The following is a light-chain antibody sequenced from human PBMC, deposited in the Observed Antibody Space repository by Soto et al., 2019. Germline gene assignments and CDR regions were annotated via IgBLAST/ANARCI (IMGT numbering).Light chain of an antibody. CDR1: QSVNSN. J-gene: IGKJ4*01. V-gene: IGKV3-15*01. CDR3: QQYNTWPLT. CDR2: GAS. Sequence: EIVMTQSPATLSVSPGERATLSCRASQSVNSNLAWYQQKAGQAPRLLIYGASTRATGIADRFSGSGSGTEFPLTISSLQSEDFAVFSGQQYNTWPLTSGGGTRVDTK.